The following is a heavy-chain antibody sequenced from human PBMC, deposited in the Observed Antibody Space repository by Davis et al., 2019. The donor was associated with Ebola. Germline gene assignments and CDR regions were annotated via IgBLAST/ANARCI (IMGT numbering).Heavy chain of an antibody. CDR2: INHSGST. CDR1: GGSFSGYY. Sequence: MPSETLSLTCAVSGGSFSGYYWSWIRQPLGEGLEWIGAINHSGSTTYNPSLKSRVTITVDTPKNQFFLKLSSVTSADTAVYYCARRQGYSGSWRFAFGPWGQGTLVTVSS. D-gene: IGHD6-13*01. V-gene: IGHV4-34*01. J-gene: IGHJ5*02. CDR3: ARRQGYSGSWRFAFGP.